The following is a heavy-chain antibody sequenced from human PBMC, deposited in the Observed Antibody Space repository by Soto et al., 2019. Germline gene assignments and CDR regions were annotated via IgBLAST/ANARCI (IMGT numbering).Heavy chain of an antibody. J-gene: IGHJ3*02. CDR3: ALVFNAHPPAALDT. V-gene: IGHV1-18*01. CDR1: GYTFTSYG. CDR2: ISAYNGNT. Sequence: ASVKVSCKASGYTFTSYGISWVRQAPGQGLEWMGWISAYNGNTNYAQKLQGRVTMTTDTSTSTAYMELRSLRSDDTAVYYCALVFNAHPPAALDTWGQGTVVTVSS. D-gene: IGHD3-9*01.